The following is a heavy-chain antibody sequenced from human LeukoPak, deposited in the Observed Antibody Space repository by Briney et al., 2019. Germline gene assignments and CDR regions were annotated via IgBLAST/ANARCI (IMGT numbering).Heavy chain of an antibody. J-gene: IGHJ4*02. CDR1: GFTFNRYG. Sequence: GGSLRLSCAASGFTFNRYGMHWVRQAPGKGLEWVAVISYDGNNKYYGDSVKGRFTISRDNAKNTLYLQMNTLRAEDTAVYHCARVNVCPRCHFDYWGQGTLVTVSS. V-gene: IGHV3-30*03. D-gene: IGHD3-16*01. CDR3: ARVNVCPRCHFDY. CDR2: ISYDGNNK.